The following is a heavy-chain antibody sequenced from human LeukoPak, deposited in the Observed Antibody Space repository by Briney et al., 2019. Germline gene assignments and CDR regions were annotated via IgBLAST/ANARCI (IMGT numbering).Heavy chain of an antibody. CDR3: ARRRRVGRFLD. CDR1: GGSISSSSYY. V-gene: IGHV4-39*07. Sequence: SETLSLTCTVSGGSISSSSYYWSWIRQPPGKGLEWIGEINHSGSTNYNPSLKSRVTISVDTSKNQFSLKLSSVTAADTAVYYCARRRRVGRFLDWGQGTLVTVSS. D-gene: IGHD3-3*01. J-gene: IGHJ4*02. CDR2: INHSGST.